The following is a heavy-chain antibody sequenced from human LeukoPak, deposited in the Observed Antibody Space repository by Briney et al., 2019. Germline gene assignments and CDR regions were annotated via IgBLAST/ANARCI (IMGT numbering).Heavy chain of an antibody. CDR2: MNPISGNT. D-gene: IGHD2-15*01. CDR3: AREMKYCSGGSCYSGAFDY. J-gene: IGHJ4*02. Sequence: ASVKVSCKASGYTFTSYDINWVRQATGQGLEWMGWMNPISGNTGYAQKFQGRVTMTRNTSISTAYMELSSLRSEDTAVYYCAREMKYCSGGSCYSGAFDYWGQGTLVTVSS. CDR1: GYTFTSYD. V-gene: IGHV1-8*01.